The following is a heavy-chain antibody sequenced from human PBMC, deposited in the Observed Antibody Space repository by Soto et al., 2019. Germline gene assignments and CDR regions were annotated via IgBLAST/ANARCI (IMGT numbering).Heavy chain of an antibody. CDR1: GFTFNTYS. Sequence: EVQLVESGGGLVKPGGSLRLACAASGFTFNTYSMNWVRQAPGKGLEWVSCISSTSTYIYYADSVKGRFTISRDNAKNLLYLQMNSLRAEDTAVYYCARDFGDSRGSYHYYGMDVWGQGTTVTVSS. CDR3: ARDFGDSRGSYHYYGMDV. CDR2: ISSTSTYI. J-gene: IGHJ6*02. D-gene: IGHD2-21*02. V-gene: IGHV3-21*02.